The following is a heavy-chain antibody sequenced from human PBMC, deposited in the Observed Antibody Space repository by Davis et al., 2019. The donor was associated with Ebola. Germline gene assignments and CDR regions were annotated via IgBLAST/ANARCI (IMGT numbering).Heavy chain of an antibody. CDR3: ARASVAKDAFDI. Sequence: GESLKISCAASGFTVSSNYMSWVRQAPGKGLEWVSVIYSGGSTYYADSVKGRFTISRHNSKNTLYLQMNSLRAEDTAVYYCARASVAKDAFDIWGQGTMVTVSS. CDR1: GFTVSSNY. V-gene: IGHV3-53*04. D-gene: IGHD5-12*01. CDR2: IYSGGST. J-gene: IGHJ3*02.